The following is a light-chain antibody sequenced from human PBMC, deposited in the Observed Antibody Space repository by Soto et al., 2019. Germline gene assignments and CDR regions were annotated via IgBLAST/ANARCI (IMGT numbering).Light chain of an antibody. Sequence: SVLAQPPSVSAAPGQKVTISCSGSSSNIGNNYVSWYQQLPGTAPKLLIYDNNKRPSGIPDRFSGSQSGTSATLGITGLQTGDEADYYCGTWDSSLSAGVFGTGSKVTV. V-gene: IGLV1-51*01. J-gene: IGLJ1*01. CDR2: DNN. CDR1: SSNIGNNY. CDR3: GTWDSSLSAGV.